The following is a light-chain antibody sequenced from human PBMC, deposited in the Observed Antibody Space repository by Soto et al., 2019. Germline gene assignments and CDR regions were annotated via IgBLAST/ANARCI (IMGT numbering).Light chain of an antibody. Sequence: DIVMTQSPDSLAVSLGERATINCQSSQHVLYSSNNKNYLAWYQQKPGQPPKLLIYWASTRESGVPDRFSGSGSGTDFTLTISSLQAEDVAVYYCQQYYSTPLTFGGGTKVDIK. V-gene: IGKV4-1*01. J-gene: IGKJ4*01. CDR1: QHVLYSSNNKNY. CDR3: QQYYSTPLT. CDR2: WAS.